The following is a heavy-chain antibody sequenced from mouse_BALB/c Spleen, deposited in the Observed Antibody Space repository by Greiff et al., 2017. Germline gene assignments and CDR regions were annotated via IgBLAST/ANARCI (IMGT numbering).Heavy chain of an antibody. CDR2: ISDGGSYT. D-gene: IGHD1-1*01. CDR1: GFTFSDYY. Sequence: EVKVVESGGGLVKPGGSLKLSCAASGFTFSDYYMYWVRQTPEKRLEWVATISDGGSYTYYPDSVKGRFTISRDNAKNNLYLQMSSLKSEDTAMYYCARDQGYGSSYEGLAYWGQGTLVTVSA. J-gene: IGHJ3*01. CDR3: ARDQGYGSSYEGLAY. V-gene: IGHV5-4*02.